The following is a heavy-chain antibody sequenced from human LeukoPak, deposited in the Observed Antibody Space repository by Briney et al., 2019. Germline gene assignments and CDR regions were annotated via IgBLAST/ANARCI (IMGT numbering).Heavy chain of an antibody. CDR2: IYSGGST. D-gene: IGHD2-15*01. J-gene: IGHJ4*02. Sequence: GGSLRLSCAASGFTVSSNYMSWVRQAPGKGLEWVSVIYSGGSTYYADSVKGRFTISRDNAKNTPYLQMNSLRVEDTAVYYCARGFYPGAYSGFDYWGQGTLVTVSS. V-gene: IGHV3-53*01. CDR1: GFTVSSNY. CDR3: ARGFYPGAYSGFDY.